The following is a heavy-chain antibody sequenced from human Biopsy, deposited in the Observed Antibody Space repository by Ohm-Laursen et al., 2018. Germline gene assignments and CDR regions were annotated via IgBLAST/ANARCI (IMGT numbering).Heavy chain of an antibody. J-gene: IGHJ3*02. CDR3: ARHVVLTKPRRAFDI. CDR1: GDSVTSDNYF. V-gene: IGHV4-39*01. D-gene: IGHD2-21*02. Sequence: GTLSLTCTVSGDSVTSDNYFWAWIRQPPGKGLEWIGSKHYRGGSYSNPSLRSRVAMSVDTAKNHISLTLASVTAADTAVYFCARHVVLTKPRRAFDIWGQGTVVTVSS. CDR2: KHYRGGS.